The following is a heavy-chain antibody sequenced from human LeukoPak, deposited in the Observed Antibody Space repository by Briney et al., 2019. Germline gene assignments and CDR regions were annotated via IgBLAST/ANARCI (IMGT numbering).Heavy chain of an antibody. V-gene: IGHV3-23*01. Sequence: PGGSLRLSCAASGFPFSSYVMRWVRQGPGKGLQWVSAISGSGDSTDYADSVKGRFTISRDNSKNILFLQMNSLRAEDTAVYYCARDLGIAVALDYWGQGTLVTVSS. J-gene: IGHJ4*02. CDR3: ARDLGIAVALDY. CDR1: GFPFSSYV. CDR2: ISGSGDST. D-gene: IGHD6-19*01.